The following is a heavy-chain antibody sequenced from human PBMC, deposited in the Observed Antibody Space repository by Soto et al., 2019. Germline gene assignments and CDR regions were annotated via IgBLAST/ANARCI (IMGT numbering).Heavy chain of an antibody. Sequence: KASETLSLTCTVSVDSGGFISSSSYHWGWIRQPPGKGLEWIGNIYYSGSTYYNPSLKSRVTISGDTSKNQFSLRLTSVTAADTAVYYCARHPPYGPLDYWGQGTLVTVSS. J-gene: IGHJ4*02. CDR2: IYYSGST. CDR3: ARHPPYGPLDY. D-gene: IGHD4-17*01. V-gene: IGHV4-39*01. CDR1: VDSGGFISSSSYH.